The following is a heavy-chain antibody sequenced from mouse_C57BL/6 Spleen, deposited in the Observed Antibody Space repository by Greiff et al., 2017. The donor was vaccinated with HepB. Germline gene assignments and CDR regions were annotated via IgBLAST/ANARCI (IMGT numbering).Heavy chain of an antibody. J-gene: IGHJ3*01. Sequence: VQLQQSGAELARPGASVKLSCKASGYTFTSYGISWVKQRTGQGLEWIGEIYPRSGNTYYNEKFKGKATLTADKSSSTAYMELRSLTSEDSAVYFCARRGYDYDEGAWFAYWGQGTLVTVSA. CDR1: GYTFTSYG. CDR2: IYPRSGNT. CDR3: ARRGYDYDEGAWFAY. V-gene: IGHV1-81*01. D-gene: IGHD2-4*01.